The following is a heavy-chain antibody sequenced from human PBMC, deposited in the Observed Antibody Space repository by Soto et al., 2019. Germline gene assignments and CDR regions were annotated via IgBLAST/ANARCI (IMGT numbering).Heavy chain of an antibody. Sequence: EVQLLESGGGLVRPGGSLRLSCTASGFSFSSYALSWVRQAPGKGLEWVSTISGSDGKTYYAESVKGRFSISRDTSKTTLYLEMTSLRVEDTAVYYCARWSCLDYWGQGTRVTVS. J-gene: IGHJ4*02. CDR3: ARWSCLDY. CDR2: ISGSDGKT. V-gene: IGHV3-23*01. CDR1: GFSFSSYA. D-gene: IGHD1-26*01.